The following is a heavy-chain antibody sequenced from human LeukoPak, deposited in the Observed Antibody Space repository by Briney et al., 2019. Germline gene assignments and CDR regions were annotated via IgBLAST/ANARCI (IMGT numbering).Heavy chain of an antibody. Sequence: ASVKVSCKASGYSFTSFGITWVRQAPGQGHEWMGSISRHNGNTDYAQRFRGRVTLTIDTSTTTADMELRNLIPDDTAVYYYARHYLGSGSEDHWSQGTLVSVSS. CDR3: ARHYLGSGSEDH. D-gene: IGHD3-10*01. V-gene: IGHV1-18*01. J-gene: IGHJ4*02. CDR1: GYSFTSFG. CDR2: ISRHNGNT.